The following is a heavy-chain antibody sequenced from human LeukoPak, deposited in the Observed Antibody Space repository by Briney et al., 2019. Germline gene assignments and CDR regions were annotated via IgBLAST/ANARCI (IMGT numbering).Heavy chain of an antibody. CDR2: ISYDGSNK. CDR1: GFTFSSYA. CDR3: ARDFGY. D-gene: IGHD3-10*01. V-gene: IGHV3-30-3*01. Sequence: GGSLRLSCAASGFTFSSYAMHWVRQAPGKGLEWVAVISYDGSNKYYADSVKGRFTISRDNSKNTLYLQMNSLRAEDTAVYYSARDFGYWGQGTLVTVSS. J-gene: IGHJ4*02.